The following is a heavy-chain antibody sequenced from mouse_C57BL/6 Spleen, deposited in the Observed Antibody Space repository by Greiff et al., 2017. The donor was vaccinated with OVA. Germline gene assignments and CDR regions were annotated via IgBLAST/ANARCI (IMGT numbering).Heavy chain of an antibody. Sequence: VQLQQSGPELVKPGASVKISCKASGYSFTGYYMNWVKQSPEKSLEWIGEINPSTGGTTYNQKFKAKATLTVDKSSSTAYMQLKSLTSEDSAVYYCASPVYYYGSSPFAYWGQGTLVTVSA. V-gene: IGHV1-42*01. D-gene: IGHD1-1*01. CDR1: GYSFTGYY. CDR3: ASPVYYYGSSPFAY. CDR2: INPSTGGT. J-gene: IGHJ3*01.